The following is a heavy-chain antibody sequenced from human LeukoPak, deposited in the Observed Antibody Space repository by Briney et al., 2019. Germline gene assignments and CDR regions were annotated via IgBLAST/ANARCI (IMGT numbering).Heavy chain of an antibody. CDR1: GYTFTSYG. CDR3: ARVGIDGDYHNAYYYYGMDV. CDR2: ISAYNGNT. J-gene: IGHJ6*02. Sequence: ASVKVSCKASGYTFTSYGISWVRQAPGQGLEWMGWISAYNGNTNYAQKLQGRVTMTTDTSTSIAYMELRSLRSDDTAVYYCARVGIDGDYHNAYYYYGMDVWGQGTTVTVSS. V-gene: IGHV1-18*01. D-gene: IGHD4-17*01.